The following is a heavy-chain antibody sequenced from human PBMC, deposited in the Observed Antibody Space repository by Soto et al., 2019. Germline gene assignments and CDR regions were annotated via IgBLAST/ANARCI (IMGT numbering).Heavy chain of an antibody. CDR3: AKDPNGDYLGAFDC. CDR1: GFTFGNYV. J-gene: IGHJ3*01. D-gene: IGHD4-17*01. V-gene: IGHV3-23*01. CDR2: ISASGGGT. Sequence: QMLESGGGLVQPGGSLRLSCAASGFTFGNYVVTWVRQAPGRGREWVSAISASGGGTFYADSVRGRFTISRDNYKNTLYLEMNSLRAEDTALYFCAKDPNGDYLGAFDCWGRGTMVIVSS.